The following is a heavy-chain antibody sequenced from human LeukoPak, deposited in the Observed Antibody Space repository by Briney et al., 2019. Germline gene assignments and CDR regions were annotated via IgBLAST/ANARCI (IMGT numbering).Heavy chain of an antibody. CDR2: IYYSGST. CDR1: GGSIRSTSYY. D-gene: IGHD3-10*01. J-gene: IGHJ4*02. V-gene: IGHV4-39*02. CDR3: ARDWGSGRNDY. Sequence: PSETLSLTCTVSGGSIRSTSYYWGWIRQPPGKGLEWIGSIYYSGSTYYNPSLKSRVTISVDTSKNQFSLKLSSVTAADTAVYYCARDWGSGRNDYWGQGTLVTVSS.